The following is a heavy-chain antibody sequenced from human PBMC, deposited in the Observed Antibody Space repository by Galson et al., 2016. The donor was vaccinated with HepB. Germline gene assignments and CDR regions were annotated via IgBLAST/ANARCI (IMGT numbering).Heavy chain of an antibody. J-gene: IGHJ6*02. V-gene: IGHV1-18*01. D-gene: IGHD6-13*01. CDR3: ARISSNWYYSGMDV. Sequence: SVKVSCKASGYTFSSYGFIWVRQAPGQGLEYMGWISCYNGNTNYAQKFQGRLTMTTDTSTSTVYMEVRSLKSDDTAVYYCARISSNWYYSGMDVWGQGTTVTVSS. CDR2: ISCYNGNT. CDR1: GYTFSSYG.